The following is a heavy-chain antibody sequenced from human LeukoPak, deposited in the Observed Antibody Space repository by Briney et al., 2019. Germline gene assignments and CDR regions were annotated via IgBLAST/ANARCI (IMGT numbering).Heavy chain of an antibody. D-gene: IGHD6-13*01. CDR2: IKQDGSEK. Sequence: PGGSLRLSCAASGFTFSSYWMSWVRQAPGKGLEWVANIKQDGSEKYYVDSVKGRFTISRDNAKNSLYLQMNSLRAEDTAVYYCAREGIAAAGTGYYYYYGMDVWGQGTTVTVSS. CDR3: AREGIAAAGTGYYYYYGMDV. J-gene: IGHJ6*02. V-gene: IGHV3-7*01. CDR1: GFTFSSYW.